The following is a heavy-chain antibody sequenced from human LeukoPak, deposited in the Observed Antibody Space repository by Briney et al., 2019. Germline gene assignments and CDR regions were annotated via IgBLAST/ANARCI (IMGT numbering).Heavy chain of an antibody. J-gene: IGHJ3*02. D-gene: IGHD3-10*01. CDR2: ICSDGRT. CDR3: ARDSGRFDVFDI. V-gene: IGHV3-53*01. CDR1: GFTVSTNY. Sequence: GGSLRLSCAASGFTVSTNYMSWVRQAPGKGLERVSVICSDGRTYYADSVKGRFTISRDNSKNTLYLQMNSLRAEDTAVYYCARDSGRFDVFDIWGQGTMVTVSS.